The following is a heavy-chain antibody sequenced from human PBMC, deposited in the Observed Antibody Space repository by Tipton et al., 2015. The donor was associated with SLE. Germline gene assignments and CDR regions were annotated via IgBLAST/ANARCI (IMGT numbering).Heavy chain of an antibody. CDR2: IYYSGST. Sequence: TLSLTCTVSGGSISSYYWSWIRQPPGKGLEWIGYIYYSGSTNYNPSLKSRVTISVDTSKNQFSLKLSSVTAADTAVYYCARDRDLYCSDCSCYSLYFDLWGRGTLVTVSS. CDR1: GGSISSYY. D-gene: IGHD2-15*01. J-gene: IGHJ2*01. V-gene: IGHV4-59*01. CDR3: ARDRDLYCSDCSCYSLYFDL.